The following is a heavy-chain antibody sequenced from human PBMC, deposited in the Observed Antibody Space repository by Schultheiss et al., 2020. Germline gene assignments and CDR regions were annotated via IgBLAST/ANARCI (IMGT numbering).Heavy chain of an antibody. CDR1: GYSFTNYW. J-gene: IGHJ5*02. CDR3: ARLVYDSSGPNWFDP. Sequence: GGSLRLSCEGSGYSFTNYWIGWVRQMPGKGLEWMGIIYPGDSDTRYSPSFQGQVTISADKSINTAYLQWSSLKASDTAMYYCARLVYDSSGPNWFDPWGQGTLVTVSS. V-gene: IGHV5-51*01. D-gene: IGHD3-22*01. CDR2: IYPGDSDT.